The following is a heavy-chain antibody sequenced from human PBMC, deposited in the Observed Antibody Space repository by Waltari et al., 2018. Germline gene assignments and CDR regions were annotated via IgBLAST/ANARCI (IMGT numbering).Heavy chain of an antibody. CDR1: GYAFTGYY. D-gene: IGHD6-13*01. J-gene: IGHJ4*02. Sequence: QVHLVQSGAEVKKPGASVKVSCKASGYAFTGYYMHWVRKAPGQGLEWMGRINPNNGDTKYAQKFQGRVTMTRDTSINTAYMEVRNLRSDDTAIYSCATGISSGWSPFDFWGQGTLVTVSS. V-gene: IGHV1-2*06. CDR3: ATGISSGWSPFDF. CDR2: INPNNGDT.